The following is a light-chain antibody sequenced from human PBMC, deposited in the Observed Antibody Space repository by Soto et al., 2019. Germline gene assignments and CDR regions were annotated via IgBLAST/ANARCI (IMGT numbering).Light chain of an antibody. CDR3: QQFKNWPWT. CDR1: RNVLSN. V-gene: IGKV3-15*01. J-gene: IGKJ1*01. CDR2: GAS. Sequence: EIVMTQSPATLSVSPGERVTLSCSASRNVLSNVAWYQQKPGQAPRLLIYGASTRATGIPARFSGSGSGTEFALTISSLQSEDFAVYYCQQFKNWPWTFGQGTKVDIK.